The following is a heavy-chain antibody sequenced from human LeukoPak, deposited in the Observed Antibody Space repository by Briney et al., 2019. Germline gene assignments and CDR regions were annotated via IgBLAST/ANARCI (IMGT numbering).Heavy chain of an antibody. J-gene: IGHJ4*02. CDR2: ISAYNGNR. V-gene: IGHV1-18*01. Sequence: ASVKVSCKASGYTFTSYAISWVRQVPGQGLEWMGWISAYNGNRNYAQKLQGRVTMTTDTSTSTAYMELRSLRSDDTAVYYCARDSSAMVPNYFDYWGQGTLVTVSS. CDR1: GYTFTSYA. D-gene: IGHD5-18*01. CDR3: ARDSSAMVPNYFDY.